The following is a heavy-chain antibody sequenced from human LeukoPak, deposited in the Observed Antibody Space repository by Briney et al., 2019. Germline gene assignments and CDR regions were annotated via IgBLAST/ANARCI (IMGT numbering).Heavy chain of an antibody. D-gene: IGHD1/OR15-1a*01. CDR3: ARELMNI. CDR2: ISYDGSNK. CDR1: GFTFSSYA. Sequence: GSLRLSCAASGFTFSSYAMHWVRQAPGKGLEWVAVISYDGSNKYYADSVKGRFTISRDNSKNTLYLQMNSLRAEDTAVYYCARELMNIWGQGTLVTVSS. J-gene: IGHJ4*02. V-gene: IGHV3-30-3*01.